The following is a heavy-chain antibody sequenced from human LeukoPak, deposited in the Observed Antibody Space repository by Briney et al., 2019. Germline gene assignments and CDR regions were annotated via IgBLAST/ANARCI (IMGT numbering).Heavy chain of an antibody. CDR2: ISGSGGST. CDR3: AKSGGIQLWSPVGDY. D-gene: IGHD5-18*01. Sequence: PGGSPRLSCAASGFTFSSYAMSWVRQAPGRGLEWVSAISGSGGSTYYADSVKGRFTISRDNSKNTLYLQMNSLRAEDTAVYYCAKSGGIQLWSPVGDYWGQGTLVTVSS. CDR1: GFTFSSYA. J-gene: IGHJ4*02. V-gene: IGHV3-23*01.